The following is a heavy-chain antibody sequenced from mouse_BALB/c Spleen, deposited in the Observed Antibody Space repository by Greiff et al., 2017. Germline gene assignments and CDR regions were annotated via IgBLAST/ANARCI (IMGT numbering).Heavy chain of an antibody. Sequence: QVQLQQSGAELARPGASVKMSCKASGYTFTSYTMHWVKQRPGQGLEWIGYINPSSGYTNYNQKFKDKATLTADKSSSTAYMQLSSLTSEDSAVYYCARVVPNDVYFDVWGEGTTVTVSS. CDR2: INPSSGYT. CDR1: GYTFTSYT. CDR3: ARVVPNDVYFDV. J-gene: IGHJ1*01. V-gene: IGHV1-4*01. D-gene: IGHD2-12*01.